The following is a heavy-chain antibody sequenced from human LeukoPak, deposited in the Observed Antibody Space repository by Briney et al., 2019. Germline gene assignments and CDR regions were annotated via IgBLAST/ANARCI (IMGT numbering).Heavy chain of an antibody. J-gene: IGHJ4*02. CDR2: INHSGST. Sequence: SETLSLTCAVYGGSFSGYYWGWIRKPPGKGLEWIGEINHSGSTNYNPSLKSRVTISVDTSKNQFSLKLSSVTAADTAVYYCARHRSGWLQSSFDYWGQGTLVTVSS. CDR1: GGSFSGYY. V-gene: IGHV4-34*01. D-gene: IGHD5-24*01. CDR3: ARHRSGWLQSSFDY.